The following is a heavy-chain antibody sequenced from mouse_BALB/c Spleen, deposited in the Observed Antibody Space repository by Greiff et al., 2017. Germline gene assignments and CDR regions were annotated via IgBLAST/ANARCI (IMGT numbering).Heavy chain of an antibody. CDR1: GYTFTSYW. J-gene: IGHJ3*01. V-gene: IGHV1-69*02. CDR2: IDPSDSYT. Sequence: QVQLQQPGAELVKPGASVKLSCKASGYTFTSYWMHWVKQRPGQGLEWIGEIDPSDSYTNYNQKFKGKATLTVDKSSSTAFMHLNSLTSEDSAVYYCARKEVHLAYWGQGTLVTVSA. CDR3: ARKEVHLAY.